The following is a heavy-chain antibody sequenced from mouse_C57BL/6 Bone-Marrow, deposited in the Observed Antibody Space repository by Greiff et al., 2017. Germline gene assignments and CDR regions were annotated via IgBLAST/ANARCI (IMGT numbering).Heavy chain of an antibody. V-gene: IGHV3-8*01. CDR1: GYSITSDY. J-gene: IGHJ1*03. D-gene: IGHD1-1*01. CDR3: ERWIYGSSYWYFDV. CDR2: ISYSGST. Sequence: VQLQQSGPGLAKPSQTLSLTCSVTGYSITSDYWNWIRKFPGNKLEYMGYISYSGSTYYNPSLKSRISITRDTSKNQYYLQLNSVTTEDRATYYGERWIYGSSYWYFDVGGTGTTVTVSS.